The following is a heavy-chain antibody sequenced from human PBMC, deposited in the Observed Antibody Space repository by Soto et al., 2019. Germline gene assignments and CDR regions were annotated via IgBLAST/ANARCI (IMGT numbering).Heavy chain of an antibody. CDR2: INPDAGAT. V-gene: IGHV1-46*01. Sequence: QVQLVQSGAEVKKPGASVTLSCKASAYSFTTYHIHWVRQAPGQGLEWMGLINPDAGATNYAQRFQGRLRLTRDTSTSTVYMELRSLRFDDTAVYFCARGDIVLVPASEGNWFDPWGQVTLVTVSS. D-gene: IGHD2-2*01. J-gene: IGHJ5*02. CDR1: AYSFTTYH. CDR3: ARGDIVLVPASEGNWFDP.